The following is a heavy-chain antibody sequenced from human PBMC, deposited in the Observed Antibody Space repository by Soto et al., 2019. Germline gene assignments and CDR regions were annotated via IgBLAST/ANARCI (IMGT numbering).Heavy chain of an antibody. D-gene: IGHD3-10*01. CDR3: ARADYGSGSYYAPGYYYYGMDV. V-gene: IGHV4-31*03. Sequence: SETLSLTCTVSGGSIRSGGYYLSWIRQHPGKGLEWIGYIYYSGSTYYNPSLKSRVTISVDTSKNQFSLKLSSVTAADTAVYYCARADYGSGSYYAPGYYYYGMDVWGQGTTVTVSS. CDR2: IYYSGST. CDR1: GGSIRSGGYY. J-gene: IGHJ6*02.